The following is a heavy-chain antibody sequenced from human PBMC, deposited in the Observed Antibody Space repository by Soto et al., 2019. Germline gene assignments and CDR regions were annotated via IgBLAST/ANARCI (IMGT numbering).Heavy chain of an antibody. J-gene: IGHJ6*02. D-gene: IGHD6-19*01. CDR1: GDSVSSNRAA. V-gene: IGHV6-1*01. CDR2: TYYRSKWYN. CDR3: ARGATAVAGPSYYYYYGMDV. Sequence: SQTLSLTCAISGDSVSSNRAAWNWFRQSPSRGLEWLGRTYYRSKWYNDYAVSVKSRITINPDTSKNQFSLQLNSVTPEDAAVYYCARGATAVAGPSYYYYYGMDVWGQGTTVTVSS.